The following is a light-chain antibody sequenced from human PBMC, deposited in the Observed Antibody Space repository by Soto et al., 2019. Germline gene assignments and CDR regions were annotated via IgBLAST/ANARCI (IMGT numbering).Light chain of an antibody. Sequence: ITKTAAALSVQKGERATLSCRASQSVSSNFAWYLQKPGQAPRLLIYGASTRATAVPARFTASGSGTEFTLTISILQSDDSCDYDAPQYDTGSRTLGQGTK. V-gene: IGKV3-15*01. CDR1: QSVSSN. CDR2: GAS. CDR3: PQYDTGSRT. J-gene: IGKJ1*01.